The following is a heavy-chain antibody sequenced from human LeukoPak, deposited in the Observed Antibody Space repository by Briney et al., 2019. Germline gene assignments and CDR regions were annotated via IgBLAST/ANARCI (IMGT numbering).Heavy chain of an antibody. V-gene: IGHV5-51*01. Sequence: GESLKISCKGSGYSFTSYWIGWVRQMPGKGLEWMGIIYPGDSDTRYSPSFQGHVTISADKSISTAYLQWSSLKASDTAMYYCARHRNIAAATYNWFDPWGQGTLVTVSS. CDR2: IYPGDSDT. J-gene: IGHJ5*02. D-gene: IGHD6-13*01. CDR1: GYSFTSYW. CDR3: ARHRNIAAATYNWFDP.